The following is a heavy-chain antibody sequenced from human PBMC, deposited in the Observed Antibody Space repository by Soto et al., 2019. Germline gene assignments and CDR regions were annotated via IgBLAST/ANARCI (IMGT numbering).Heavy chain of an antibody. J-gene: IGHJ4*02. CDR1: GYAFTNYN. Sequence: ASVKVSCKASGYAFTNYNIHWVRLAPGQGLQWMGEVNPNRGTAGYAETFQGRVTMTRDPSTRTVYMVLTSLTPEDTAIYYCARIASPGNTSFHYSRPVTLGAVS. CDR3: ARIASPGNTSFHY. D-gene: IGHD3-22*01. V-gene: IGHV1-46*01. CDR2: VNPNRGTA.